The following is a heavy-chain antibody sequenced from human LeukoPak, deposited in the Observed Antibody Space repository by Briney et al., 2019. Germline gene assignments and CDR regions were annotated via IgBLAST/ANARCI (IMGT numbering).Heavy chain of an antibody. CDR3: ATPPPAAGTRPYYYYGMDV. D-gene: IGHD6-13*01. J-gene: IGHJ6*02. CDR1: GYTLTELS. V-gene: IGHV1-24*01. CDR2: FDPEDGET. Sequence: ASVKVSCKVSGYTLTELSMHWVRQAPGKGLEWMGGFDPEDGETIYTQKFQGRVTMTEDTSTDTAYMELSSLRSEDTAVYYCATPPPAAGTRPYYYYGMDVWGQGTTVTVSS.